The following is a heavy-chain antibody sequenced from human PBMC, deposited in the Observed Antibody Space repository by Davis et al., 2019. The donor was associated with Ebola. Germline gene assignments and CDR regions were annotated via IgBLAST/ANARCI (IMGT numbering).Heavy chain of an antibody. D-gene: IGHD2-21*01. CDR3: GRVILFPGIGMDI. J-gene: IGHJ6*02. V-gene: IGHV3-74*01. CDR2: ISPDGGST. CDR1: GFTFSTYW. Sequence: GESLKISCAASGFTFSTYWMNWVRQVPGKGLLWVSRISPDGGSTSYADSVEGRFTISRDNAKNMLYVQMNNLGTEDTAIYYCGRVILFPGIGMDIWGQGTAVTDSS.